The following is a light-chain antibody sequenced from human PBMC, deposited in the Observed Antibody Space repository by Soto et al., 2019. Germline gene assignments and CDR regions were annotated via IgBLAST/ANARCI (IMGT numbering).Light chain of an antibody. CDR2: DAS. J-gene: IGKJ1*01. CDR1: QGISSY. V-gene: IGKV1-13*02. CDR3: QQYNSYPWT. Sequence: AIQLTHSQSSLSTSVRDRVTITCRASQGISSYLAWYQQKPGKAPKLLIYDASSLESGVPSRFSGSGSGTEFTLTISSLQPDDFATYYCQQYNSYPWTFGQGTKV.